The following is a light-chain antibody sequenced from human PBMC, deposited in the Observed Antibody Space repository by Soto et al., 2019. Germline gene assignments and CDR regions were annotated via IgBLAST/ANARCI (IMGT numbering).Light chain of an antibody. CDR3: SSYTSSSSYV. V-gene: IGLV2-14*01. CDR1: SSDVGTYNS. Sequence: QSALTQPASVSGSPGQSITISCTGTSSDVGTYNSVSWYQQYPGKAPKLMVHDVSNRPSGVFYRFSGSKSGNTASLTISGLQAEDEADYYCSSYTSSSSYVFGSGTKVTVL. J-gene: IGLJ1*01. CDR2: DVS.